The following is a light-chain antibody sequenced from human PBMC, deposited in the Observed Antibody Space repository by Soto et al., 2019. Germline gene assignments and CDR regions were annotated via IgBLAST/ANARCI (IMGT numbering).Light chain of an antibody. CDR2: DAS. Sequence: EIVLTQSPATLSLSPGERATLSCRASQSVSSYLAWYQQKPGQAPRLLIYDASNRTTGIPARFSGSGSWTDFTLTLSSLEPEDVAVYYCQQRSDWQYTVGQGTKLVIK. CDR1: QSVSSY. CDR3: QQRSDWQYT. V-gene: IGKV3-11*01. J-gene: IGKJ2*01.